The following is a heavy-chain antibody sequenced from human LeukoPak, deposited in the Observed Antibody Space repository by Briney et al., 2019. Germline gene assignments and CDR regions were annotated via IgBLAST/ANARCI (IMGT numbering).Heavy chain of an antibody. J-gene: IGHJ5*02. Sequence: GGSLRLSCAASGFTFSSYAMHWVRQAPGKGLEYVSAISSNGGSTYYANSVKGRFTISRDNSKNTLYLQMGSLRAEDMAVYYCARDQFSYCSSTSCFPLTTWGQGTLVTVSS. D-gene: IGHD2-2*01. CDR3: ARDQFSYCSSTSCFPLTT. V-gene: IGHV3-64*01. CDR1: GFTFSSYA. CDR2: ISSNGGST.